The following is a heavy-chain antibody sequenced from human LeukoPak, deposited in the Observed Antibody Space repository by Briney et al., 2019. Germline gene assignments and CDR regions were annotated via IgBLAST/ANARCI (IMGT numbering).Heavy chain of an antibody. CDR3: ARARAAADYYYYYYMDV. CDR1: GFTFSTYA. V-gene: IGHV3-23*01. J-gene: IGHJ6*03. Sequence: GGSLRLSCAASGFTFSTYAMTWVRQAPGKGLEWVSLISGTGGSTYYADSVKGRFTISRDNSKNTLYLQMNSLRAEDTAVYYCARARAAADYYYYYYMDVWGKGTTVTVSS. CDR2: ISGTGGST. D-gene: IGHD6-13*01.